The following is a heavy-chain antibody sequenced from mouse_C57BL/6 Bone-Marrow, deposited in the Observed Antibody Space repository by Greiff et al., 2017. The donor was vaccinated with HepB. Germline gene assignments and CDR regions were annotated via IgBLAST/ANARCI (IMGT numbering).Heavy chain of an antibody. CDR1: EYEFPSHD. J-gene: IGHJ1*03. V-gene: IGHV5-2*01. D-gene: IGHD2-1*01. CDR2: INSDGGST. CDR3: ARPYHYGTGWYFDV. Sequence: EVKLMESGGGLVQPGESLKLSCESNEYEFPSHDMSWVRKTPEKRLELVAAINSDGGSTYYPDTMERRFIISRDNTKKTLYLQMSSLRSEDTALYYCARPYHYGTGWYFDVWGTGTTVTVSS.